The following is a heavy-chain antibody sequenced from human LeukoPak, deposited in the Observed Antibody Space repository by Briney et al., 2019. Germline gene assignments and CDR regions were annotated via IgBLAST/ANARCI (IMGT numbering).Heavy chain of an antibody. Sequence: GASVKVSCKASGGTFSSYAISWVRQAPGQGLEWMGGIIPIFGTANYAQKFQGRVTITADESTSAAYMELSSLRSEDTAVYYCASELGDAFDIWGQGTMVTVSS. J-gene: IGHJ3*02. CDR1: GGTFSSYA. CDR3: ASELGDAFDI. V-gene: IGHV1-69*13. CDR2: IIPIFGTA.